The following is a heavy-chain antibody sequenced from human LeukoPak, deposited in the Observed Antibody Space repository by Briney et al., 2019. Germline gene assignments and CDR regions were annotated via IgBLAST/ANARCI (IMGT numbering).Heavy chain of an antibody. J-gene: IGHJ4*02. CDR1: GLTFSNAW. V-gene: IGHV3-15*01. D-gene: IGHD3-22*01. CDR3: STGGYFLDY. CDR2: IKSKVDGETT. Sequence: GGSLRLSCAASGLTFSNAWMNWVRQAPGKGLEWVGRIKSKVDGETTDYATPVKGRFTISRDDSKNTVYLQMNSLKTEDTGVYYCSTGGYFLDYWGQGTLVTVSS.